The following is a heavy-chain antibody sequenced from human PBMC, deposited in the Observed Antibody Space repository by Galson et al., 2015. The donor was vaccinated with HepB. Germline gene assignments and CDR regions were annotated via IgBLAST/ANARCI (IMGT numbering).Heavy chain of an antibody. CDR3: ARHVSRGGDCYSDY. CDR1: GGSISSSSYY. V-gene: IGHV4-39*01. D-gene: IGHD2-21*02. CDR2: IYYSGST. J-gene: IGHJ4*02. Sequence: LSLTCTVSGGSISSSSYYWGWIRQPPGKGLEWIGYIYYSGSTYYNPSLKSRVTISVDTSKNQFSLKLSSVTAADTAVYYCARHVSRGGDCYSDYWGQGTLVTVSS.